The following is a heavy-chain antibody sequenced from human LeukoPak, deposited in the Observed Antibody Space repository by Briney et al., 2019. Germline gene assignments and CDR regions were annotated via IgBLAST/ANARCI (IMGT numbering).Heavy chain of an antibody. Sequence: SETLSLTCSVSGGSINGNYWTWIRQPPGKGLEWIGNIYDEGTTNYNPSLGSRLTMSIDTSASHFSLTLRSVTAADTAVYYCARVFRGAVTANWFDLWGQGTLVSVSS. J-gene: IGHJ5*02. CDR2: IYDEGTT. D-gene: IGHD2-21*02. CDR1: GGSINGNY. V-gene: IGHV4-59*01. CDR3: ARVFRGAVTANWFDL.